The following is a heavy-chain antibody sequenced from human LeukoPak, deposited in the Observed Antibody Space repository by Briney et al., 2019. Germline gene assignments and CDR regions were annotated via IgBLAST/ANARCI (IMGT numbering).Heavy chain of an antibody. V-gene: IGHV1-69*13. D-gene: IGHD4-17*01. Sequence: ASVKVSCKASGGTFSSYAISWVRQAPGQGLEWMGGIIPILGTANYAQKFQGRVTITADESTSTAYMELSSLRSEDTAVYYCARDYGDYAFDYWGQGTLVTVSS. J-gene: IGHJ4*02. CDR1: GGTFSSYA. CDR2: IIPILGTA. CDR3: ARDYGDYAFDY.